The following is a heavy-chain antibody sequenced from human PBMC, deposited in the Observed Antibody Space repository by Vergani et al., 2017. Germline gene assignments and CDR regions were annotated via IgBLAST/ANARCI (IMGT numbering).Heavy chain of an antibody. D-gene: IGHD4-11*01. CDR3: SSLVTGGVDY. CDR1: GYSISSSLY. J-gene: IGHJ4*02. CDR2: ISHTGTT. V-gene: IGHV4-38-2*01. Sequence: QVQLEESGPGLVKPSETLSLTCAVSGYSISSSLYWGWVRQPPGKGLEWIGSISHTGTTSYSASLKSRVTISRDTSKNQFSLHLTSVTAADRAFYYCSSLVTGGVDYWGQGILVTVSS.